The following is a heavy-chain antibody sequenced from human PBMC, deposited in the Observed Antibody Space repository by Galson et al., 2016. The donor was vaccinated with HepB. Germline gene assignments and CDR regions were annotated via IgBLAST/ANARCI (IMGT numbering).Heavy chain of an antibody. D-gene: IGHD3-10*01. CDR1: GFTFSDYG. Sequence: SLRLSCAASGFTFSDYGMHWVRQAPGKGLEWVAVISYDGNKKYYAASVNGRFTIARDNSENTLYLQMHSLRAEDTAVYYCARDEDDPSYTIDFWGQGTLVSVSS. CDR3: ARDEDDPSYTIDF. J-gene: IGHJ4*02. CDR2: ISYDGNKK. V-gene: IGHV3-30*19.